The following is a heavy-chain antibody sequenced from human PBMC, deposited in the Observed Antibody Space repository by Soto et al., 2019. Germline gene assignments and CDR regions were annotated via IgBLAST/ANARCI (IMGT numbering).Heavy chain of an antibody. CDR1: GYTFTSYA. CDR3: ARTRNSSGWYDFDY. D-gene: IGHD6-19*01. Sequence: QVQLVQSGAEVKKPGASVKVSCKASGYTFTSYAMHWVRQAPGQRLEWMGWINAGNGNTKYSQRFQGRVTITRDTSASTAYMELSSLRSEDTAVYYCARTRNSSGWYDFDYWGQGTLVTVSS. CDR2: INAGNGNT. J-gene: IGHJ4*02. V-gene: IGHV1-3*01.